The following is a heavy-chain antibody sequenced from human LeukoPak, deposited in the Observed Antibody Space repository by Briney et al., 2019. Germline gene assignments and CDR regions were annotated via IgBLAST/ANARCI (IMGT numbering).Heavy chain of an antibody. CDR2: FDPEDGET. J-gene: IGHJ4*02. CDR1: GYTLTELS. CDR3: ATGGVLLPVRGAYGY. Sequence: ASVKVSCKVSGYTLTELSMHWVRQAPGKGLEWMGGFDPEDGETIYAQKFQGRVTMTEDTSTDTAYMELSSLRPEDTAVYYCATGGVLLPVRGAYGYWGQGTLVTVSS. D-gene: IGHD3-10*01. V-gene: IGHV1-24*01.